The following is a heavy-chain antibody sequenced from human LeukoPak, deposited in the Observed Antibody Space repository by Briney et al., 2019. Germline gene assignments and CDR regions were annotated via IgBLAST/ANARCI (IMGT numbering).Heavy chain of an antibody. CDR3: TTEYYYDSSGYRTFDY. CDR2: IKSKTDGGTT. V-gene: IGHV3-15*01. J-gene: IGHJ4*02. Sequence: PGGSRRLSCAASGFTFSNAWMSWVRQAPGKGLEWVGRIKSKTDGGTTDYAAPVKGRFTISRDDPKNTLYLQMNSLKTEDTAVYYCTTEYYYDSSGYRTFDYWGQGTLVTVSS. CDR1: GFTFSNAW. D-gene: IGHD3-22*01.